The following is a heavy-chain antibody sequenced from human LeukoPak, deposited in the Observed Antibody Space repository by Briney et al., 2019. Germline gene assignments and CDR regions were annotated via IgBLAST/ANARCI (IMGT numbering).Heavy chain of an antibody. CDR1: GGSISSGGYY. CDR2: IYYSGST. Sequence: SETLSLTCTVSGGSISSGGYYWSWIRQHPGKGLEWIGYIYYSGSTYYNPSLKSRVTISVDTSKNQFSLKLSSVTAADTAVYYCAREYTLYRSGWFLDYWGQGTVVTVSS. D-gene: IGHD6-19*01. CDR3: AREYTLYRSGWFLDY. V-gene: IGHV4-31*03. J-gene: IGHJ4*02.